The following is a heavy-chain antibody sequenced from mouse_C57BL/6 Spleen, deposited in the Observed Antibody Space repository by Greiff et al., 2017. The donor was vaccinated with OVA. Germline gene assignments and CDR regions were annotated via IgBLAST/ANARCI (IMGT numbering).Heavy chain of an antibody. V-gene: IGHV1-69*01. CDR1: GYTFTSYW. CDR2: IDPSDSYT. Sequence: QVQLQQPGAELVMPGASVKLSCKASGYTFTSYWMHWVKQRPGQGLEWIGEIDPSDSYTNYNHKFKGKSTLTVDKSSSTAYMQLSSLTSEHSAVYYCARGGYYGSGGYYFDYWGQGTTLTVSS. CDR3: ARGGYYGSGGYYFDY. J-gene: IGHJ2*01. D-gene: IGHD1-1*01.